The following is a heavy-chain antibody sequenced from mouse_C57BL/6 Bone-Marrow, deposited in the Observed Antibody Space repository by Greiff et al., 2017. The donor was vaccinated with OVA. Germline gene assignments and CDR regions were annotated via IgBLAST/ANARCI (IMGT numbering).Heavy chain of an antibody. Sequence: VQLVESGAELVKPGASVKLSCKASGYTFTSYWMQWVKQRPGQGLEWIGEIDPSDSYTNYNQKFKGKATLTVDTSSSTAYMQLSSLTSEDSAVYYCAMEENWDYFDYWGQGTTLTVSS. CDR3: AMEENWDYFDY. D-gene: IGHD4-1*01. CDR1: GYTFTSYW. CDR2: IDPSDSYT. V-gene: IGHV1-50*01. J-gene: IGHJ2*01.